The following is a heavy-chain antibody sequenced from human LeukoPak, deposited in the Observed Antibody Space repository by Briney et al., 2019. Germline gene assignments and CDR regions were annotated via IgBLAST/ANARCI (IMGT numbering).Heavy chain of an antibody. CDR2: INPNSGGT. V-gene: IGHV1-2*04. CDR1: GYTFTGYY. J-gene: IGHJ6*02. CDR3: ARCMMKGRIGMDV. Sequence: ASVKVSCKASGYTFTGYYMHWVRQAPGQGLEWMGWINPNSGGTNYAQKFQGWVTMTRDTSISTAYMELGRLRSDDTAVYDCARCMMKGRIGMDVWGQGTTVTVSS. D-gene: IGHD3-16*01.